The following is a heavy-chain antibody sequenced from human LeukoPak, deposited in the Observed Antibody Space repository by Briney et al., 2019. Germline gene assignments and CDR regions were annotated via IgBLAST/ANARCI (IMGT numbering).Heavy chain of an antibody. CDR1: GFTFSIYA. CDR2: ISGSGGST. CDR3: AKGFYYYDSSGYFVDYYYYGMDV. V-gene: IGHV3-23*01. J-gene: IGHJ6*02. D-gene: IGHD3-22*01. Sequence: GGSLRLSCAASGFTFSIYAMSWVRQAPGKGLEWVSAISGSGGSTYYADSVKGRFTISRDNSKNTLYLQMNSLRAEDTAVYYCAKGFYYYDSSGYFVDYYYYGMDVWGQGTTVTVSS.